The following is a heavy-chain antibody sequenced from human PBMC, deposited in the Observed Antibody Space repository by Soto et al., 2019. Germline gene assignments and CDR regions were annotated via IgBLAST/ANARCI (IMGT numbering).Heavy chain of an antibody. CDR2: IYYRGNA. Sequence: SETLSLTCSVSDDSINSDKYYWGWIRQPPGKGLERIGSIYYRGNAYYNQSLQTRVTISLDKSRSQFSLKLTSVTAADSVLYFCARLEGLAKISYYFDFWGPGALVTVSS. J-gene: IGHJ4*02. D-gene: IGHD3-9*01. CDR1: DDSINSDKYY. CDR3: ARLEGLAKISYYFDF. V-gene: IGHV4-39*01.